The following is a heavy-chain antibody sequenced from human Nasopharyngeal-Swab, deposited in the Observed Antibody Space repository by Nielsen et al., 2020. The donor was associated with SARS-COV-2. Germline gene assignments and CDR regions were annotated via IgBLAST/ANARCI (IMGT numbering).Heavy chain of an antibody. V-gene: IGHV1-46*02. Sequence: ASAKVFCKPSGSTFNSYYMHWVRQAPGQGLEWVGMINPRDGSTSYADNLQDSVTMTSDTSTGTAYMELSSQKSGETAVYYCARWVEAATFFDTWGQGTMVTVSS. D-gene: IGHD6-13*01. CDR2: INPRDGST. J-gene: IGHJ3*02. CDR3: ARWVEAATFFDT. CDR1: GSTFNSYY.